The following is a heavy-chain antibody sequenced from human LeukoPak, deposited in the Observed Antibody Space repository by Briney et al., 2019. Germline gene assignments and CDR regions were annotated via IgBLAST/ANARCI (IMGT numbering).Heavy chain of an antibody. CDR1: GFTFSSYW. CDR3: ARALTFNAFDI. CDR2: INSDGSST. D-gene: IGHD1-14*01. Sequence: GGSLRLSCAASGFTFSSYWMHWVRQAPGKGLVWASRINSDGSSTSYADSVKGRFTISRDNAKNTLYLQMNSLRAEDTAVYYCARALTFNAFDIWGQGTMVTVSS. V-gene: IGHV3-74*01. J-gene: IGHJ3*02.